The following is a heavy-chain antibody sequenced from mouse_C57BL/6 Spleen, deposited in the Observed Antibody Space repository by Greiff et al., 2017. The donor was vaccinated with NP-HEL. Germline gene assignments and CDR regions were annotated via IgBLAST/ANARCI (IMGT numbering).Heavy chain of an antibody. Sequence: EVKLVESGGDLVKPGGSLKLSCAASGFTFSSYGMSWVRQTPDKRLEWVATISSGGSYTYYPDSVKGRFTISRDNAKNNLYLQMSSLKSEDTAMYYCARRSSWNYFDYWGQGTTLTVSS. J-gene: IGHJ2*01. V-gene: IGHV5-6*02. CDR2: ISSGGSYT. CDR3: ARRSSWNYFDY. D-gene: IGHD1-1*01. CDR1: GFTFSSYG.